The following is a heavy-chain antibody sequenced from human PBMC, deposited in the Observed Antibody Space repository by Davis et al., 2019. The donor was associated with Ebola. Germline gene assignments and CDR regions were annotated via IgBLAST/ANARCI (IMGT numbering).Heavy chain of an antibody. J-gene: IGHJ6*02. CDR1: GFTVSSNY. CDR2: IYSGGST. CDR3: ASVVYDSSGYSPYYYYYYGMDV. D-gene: IGHD3-22*01. V-gene: IGHV3-66*01. Sequence: GGSPRLSCAASGFTVSSNYMSWVRQAPGKGLEWVSVIYSGGSTYYADSVKGRFTISRDNSKNTLYLQMNSLRAEDTAVYYCASVVYDSSGYSPYYYYYYGMDVWGQGTTVTVSS.